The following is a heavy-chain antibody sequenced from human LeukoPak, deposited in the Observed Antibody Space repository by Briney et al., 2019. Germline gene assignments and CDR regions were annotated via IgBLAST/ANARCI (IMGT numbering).Heavy chain of an antibody. V-gene: IGHV3-53*01. J-gene: IGHJ4*02. D-gene: IGHD3-22*01. CDR2: IYSGGST. Sequence: SGGSLRLSCAAFGFTVSSNYMSWVRQAPGKGLEWVSVIYSGGSTYYADSVRGRFTISRDNSKNTLYLQMNSLGAEDTAVYYCARVSYYDSSGYYFLSYVDYWGQGTLVTVSS. CDR1: GFTVSSNY. CDR3: ARVSYYDSSGYYFLSYVDY.